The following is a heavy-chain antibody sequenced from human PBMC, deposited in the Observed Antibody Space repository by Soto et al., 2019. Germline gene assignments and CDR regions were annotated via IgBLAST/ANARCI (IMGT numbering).Heavy chain of an antibody. D-gene: IGHD3-16*02. CDR3: PHSRLRLGELSLLDY. CDR2: IYWDDDK. V-gene: IGHV2-5*02. J-gene: IGHJ4*02. Sequence: QITLKESGPTLVKPTQTLTLTCTLSGFSLSTRGVGVGWIRQPPGKALEWLALIYWDDDKRYSPSLKSRLTIPTDSSKNRVVLRISNTDPADTATYYCPHSRLRLGELSLLDYWGQGTPVTVSS. CDR1: GFSLSTRGVG.